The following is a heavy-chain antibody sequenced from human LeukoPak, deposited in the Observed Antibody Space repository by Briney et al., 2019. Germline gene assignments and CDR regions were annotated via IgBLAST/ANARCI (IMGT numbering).Heavy chain of an antibody. V-gene: IGHV4-59*01. CDR3: ARDGEGRYGDPYFDY. J-gene: IGHJ4*02. Sequence: SETLSLTCTVSGGSISSYYWSWIRQPPGKGLEWIGYIYYSGSTNYNPSLKSRVTISVDTSKNQFSLKLSSVTAADTAVYYCARDGEGRYGDPYFDYWGQGTLATVSS. CDR1: GGSISSYY. D-gene: IGHD4-17*01. CDR2: IYYSGST.